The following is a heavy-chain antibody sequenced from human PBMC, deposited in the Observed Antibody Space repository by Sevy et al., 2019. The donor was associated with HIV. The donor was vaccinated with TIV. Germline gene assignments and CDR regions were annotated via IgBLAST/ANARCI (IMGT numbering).Heavy chain of an antibody. CDR3: ARGRRRSSSHYSAFYY. CDR1: GGSVSSGDYF. J-gene: IGHJ4*02. Sequence: SETLSLTCSVSGGSVSSGDYFWHWIRQSPGKSLDWIGYVSDSGSTNYNPSLGSRATLSVDTSKNQFSLKLTSVTAADTAVYYCARGRRRSSSHYSAFYYWGQGILVTVSS. CDR2: VSDSGST. D-gene: IGHD1-26*01. V-gene: IGHV4-61*08.